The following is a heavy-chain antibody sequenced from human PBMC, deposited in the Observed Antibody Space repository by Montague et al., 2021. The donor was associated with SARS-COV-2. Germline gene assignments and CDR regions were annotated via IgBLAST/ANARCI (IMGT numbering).Heavy chain of an antibody. CDR1: GSSFSGYY. CDR2: SNHGGST. D-gene: IGHD2-15*01. CDR3: ARLRDGVVPSPILGVAPFYSYYYIDV. J-gene: IGHJ6*03. V-gene: IGHV4-34*01. Sequence: SETLSLTCAVHGSSFSGYYWNWIRQSPGKGLEWIGESNHGGSTKFSPSLYFRLTISTDTSKNQFSLNLTSVAAADTAVYDCARLRDGVVPSPILGVAPFYSYYYIDVWGSGTPVTVSS.